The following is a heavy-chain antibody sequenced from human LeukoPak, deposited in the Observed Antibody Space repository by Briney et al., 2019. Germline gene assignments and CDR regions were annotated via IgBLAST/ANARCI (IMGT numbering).Heavy chain of an antibody. V-gene: IGHV3-23*01. CDR3: ASMTTVTTFDY. CDR2: ISGSGGST. CDR1: GFTFSSYA. J-gene: IGHJ4*02. D-gene: IGHD4-17*01. Sequence: GGSLRLSCAASGFTFSSYAMSWVRQAPGKGLEWVSAISGSGGSTYYADSVKGRFTISRDSSKNTLYLQMNSLRAEDTAVYYCASMTTVTTFDYWGQGTLVTVSS.